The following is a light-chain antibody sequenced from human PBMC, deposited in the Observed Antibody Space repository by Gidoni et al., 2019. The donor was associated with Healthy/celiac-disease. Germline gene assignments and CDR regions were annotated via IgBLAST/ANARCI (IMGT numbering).Light chain of an antibody. CDR2: GAS. Sequence: IVLTQSPGTLSLSPGERATLSCRASQSVSSSYLAWYQQKPGQAPRLLIYGASSRATGIPDRFSGSGSGTDFTLTISRLEPEDFAVYYCQQYGSSSYTFXXXTKLEIK. CDR1: QSVSSSY. CDR3: QQYGSSSYT. J-gene: IGKJ2*01. V-gene: IGKV3-20*01.